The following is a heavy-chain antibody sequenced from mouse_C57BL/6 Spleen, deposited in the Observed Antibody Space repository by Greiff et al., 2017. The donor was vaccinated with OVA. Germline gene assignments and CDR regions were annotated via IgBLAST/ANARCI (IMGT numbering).Heavy chain of an antibody. J-gene: IGHJ3*01. CDR2: INPSTGGT. D-gene: IGHD1-1*01. V-gene: IGHV1-42*01. CDR1: GYSFPGYY. Sequence: EVQLQESGPELVKPGASVTISCKASGYSFPGYYMNWVKQSPEKSLEWIGEINPSTGGTTYNQKFKAKATLTVDKSSSTAYMQLKSLTSEDSAVYYWARTTITTVVDPWFAYWGQGTLVTVSA. CDR3: ARTTITTVVDPWFAY.